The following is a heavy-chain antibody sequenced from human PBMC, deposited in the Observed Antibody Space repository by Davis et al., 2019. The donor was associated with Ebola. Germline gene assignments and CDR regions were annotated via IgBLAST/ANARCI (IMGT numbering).Heavy chain of an antibody. D-gene: IGHD3/OR15-3a*01. CDR2: VRSHGSDD. CDR1: GFTFNIFD. J-gene: IGHJ4*02. CDR3: ARDRSFGTNYFDY. V-gene: IGHV3-30*02. Sequence: PGGSLRLSCAASGFTFNIFDMHWVRQAPGRGLEWVAFVRSHGSDDHYADSVKGRFTISRDNSKNTLYLQMNSLRAEDTAVYYCARDRSFGTNYFDYWGQGTLVTVSS.